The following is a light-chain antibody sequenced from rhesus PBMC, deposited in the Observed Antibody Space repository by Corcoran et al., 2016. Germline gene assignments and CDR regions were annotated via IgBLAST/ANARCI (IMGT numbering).Light chain of an antibody. CDR3: MQALRSPLT. V-gene: IGKV2-82*01. CDR1: QSLVYSDGKTY. Sequence: DIVMTQTPLSLPVTLGEPASISCRSSQSLVYSDGKTYLDWYPQKPGQSPQLLRYLVSKRASGVPDKFSGSGSGTDFTLKISRVEAEDVGVYYCMQALRSPLTFGPGTKVEIK. J-gene: IGKJ1*01. CDR2: LVS.